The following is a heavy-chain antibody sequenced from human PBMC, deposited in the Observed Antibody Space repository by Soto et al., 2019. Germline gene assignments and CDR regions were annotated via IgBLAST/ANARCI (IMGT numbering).Heavy chain of an antibody. D-gene: IGHD3-22*01. J-gene: IGHJ4*02. CDR3: ARGGSGYVWINEF. CDR1: GGIFSSYA. CDR2: IIPIFGTA. V-gene: IGHV1-69*01. Sequence: QEQLVQSGAEVKKPGSSVKVSCKASGGIFSSYAISWVRQAPGQGLEWMGGIIPIFGTANYAQKFQGRVTIIADESTNTAYMDLSSLKSEDTAIYFCARGGSGYVWINEFWGQGTLVTVSS.